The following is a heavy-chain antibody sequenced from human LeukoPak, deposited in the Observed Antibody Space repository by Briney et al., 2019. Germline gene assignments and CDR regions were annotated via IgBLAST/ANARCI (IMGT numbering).Heavy chain of an antibody. V-gene: IGHV3-20*04. CDR3: ARDRGRGYYSLDY. D-gene: IGHD5-12*01. CDR2: INWNGITT. CDR1: GLNFGGYG. J-gene: IGHJ4*02. Sequence: GGSLRLSCGAPGLNFGGYGMSWVRQAPGKGLEWVSAINWNGITTGYADSVRGRFAISRDNAKNSLYLQMNSLRAEDTALYFCARDRGRGYYSLDYWGQGTLVTVSS.